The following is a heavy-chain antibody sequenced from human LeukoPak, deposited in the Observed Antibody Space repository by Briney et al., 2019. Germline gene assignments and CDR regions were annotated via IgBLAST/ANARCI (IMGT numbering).Heavy chain of an antibody. J-gene: IGHJ6*03. CDR1: GYTFTGYY. CDR2: INPNSGGT. Sequence: ASVKVSCKASGYTFTGYYMHWVRQAPGQGLEWMGWINPNSGGTNYAQKVQGRVTMTTDTSTSTAYMELRSLRSDDTAVYYCARARPPPGYHYYMDVWGKGTTVTISS. CDR3: ARARPPPGYHYYMDV. V-gene: IGHV1-2*02.